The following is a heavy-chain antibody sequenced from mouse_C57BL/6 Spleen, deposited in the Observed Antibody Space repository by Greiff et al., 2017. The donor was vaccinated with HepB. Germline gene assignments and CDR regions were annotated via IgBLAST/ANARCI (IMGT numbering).Heavy chain of an antibody. J-gene: IGHJ2*01. Sequence: DVKLQESGAELVRPGASVKLSCTASGFNIKDDYMHWVKQRPEQGLEWIGWIDPENGDTEYASKFQGKATITADTSSNTAYLQLSSLTSEDTAVYYCTTPYDYDGVDYWGQGTTLTVSS. D-gene: IGHD2-4*01. CDR1: GFNIKDDY. CDR2: IDPENGDT. V-gene: IGHV14-4*01. CDR3: TTPYDYDGVDY.